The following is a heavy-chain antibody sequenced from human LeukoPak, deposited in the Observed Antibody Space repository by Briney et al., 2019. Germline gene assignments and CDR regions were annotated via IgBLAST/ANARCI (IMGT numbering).Heavy chain of an antibody. J-gene: IGHJ5*02. CDR1: GGSISSSSYY. CDR3: ARREQQLGWFDP. Sequence: KPSETLSLTCTVSGGSISSSSYYWGWIRQPPGKGLEWIGSFYYSGSTYYNPSLKSRVTISVDTSKNQFSLKLSSVTAADTAVYYCARREQQLGWFDPWGQGTLVTVSS. CDR2: FYYSGST. V-gene: IGHV4-39*01. D-gene: IGHD6-13*01.